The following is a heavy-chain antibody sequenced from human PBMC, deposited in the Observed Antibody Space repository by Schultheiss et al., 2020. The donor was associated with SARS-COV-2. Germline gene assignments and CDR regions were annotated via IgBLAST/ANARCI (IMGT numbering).Heavy chain of an antibody. CDR1: GYSISSGYY. Sequence: SETLSLTCAVSGYSISSGYYWSWIRQPPGKGLEWIGEINHSGSTNYNPSLKSRVTISVDTSKNQFSLKLSSVTAADTAVYYCARDQRWLIDYWGQGTLVTVSS. D-gene: IGHD5-24*01. V-gene: IGHV4-38-2*02. J-gene: IGHJ4*02. CDR3: ARDQRWLIDY. CDR2: INHSGST.